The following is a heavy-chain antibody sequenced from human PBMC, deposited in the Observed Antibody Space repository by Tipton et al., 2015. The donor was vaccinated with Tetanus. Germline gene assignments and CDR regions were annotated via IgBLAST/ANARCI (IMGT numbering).Heavy chain of an antibody. V-gene: IGHV4-4*07. Sequence: LRLSCTVSGGSISSYYWSWIRQPAGKGLEWIGRIYTSGSTNYNPPLKSRVTLSVDTAKNQFSLKLSSVTAADTAVYYCARDTRYSSGWYDYWGQGTLVTVSS. CDR1: GGSISSYY. J-gene: IGHJ4*02. CDR3: ARDTRYSSGWYDY. CDR2: IYTSGST. D-gene: IGHD6-19*01.